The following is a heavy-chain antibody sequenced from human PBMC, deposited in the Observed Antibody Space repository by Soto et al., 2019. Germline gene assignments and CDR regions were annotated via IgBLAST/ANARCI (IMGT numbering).Heavy chain of an antibody. CDR2: INSDGSST. CDR1: GLNFISYG. D-gene: IGHD5-12*01. CDR3: AREWIYYYYGMDV. J-gene: IGHJ6*02. V-gene: IGHV3-74*01. Sequence: PGVSKRVSCAAAGLNFISYGRHWVRKDPGKGLVWVSRINSDGSSTSYADSVKGRFTISRDNAKNTLYLQMNSLRAEETAVYYCAREWIYYYYGMDVWGQGTTVTVSS.